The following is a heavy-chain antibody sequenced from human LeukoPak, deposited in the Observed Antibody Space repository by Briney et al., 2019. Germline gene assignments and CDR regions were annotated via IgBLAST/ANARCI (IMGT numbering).Heavy chain of an antibody. CDR3: GAESERWLVRS. V-gene: IGHV4-59*01. J-gene: IGHJ4*02. CDR1: GGSISSYY. D-gene: IGHD6-19*01. CDR2: IYYSGST. Sequence: SETLSLTCTVSGGSISSYYWSWIRQPPGKGLEWIGYIYYSGSTNYNPSLKSRVTISIDTSKNQFSLKLSSVTAADTAVYYCGAESERWLVRSWGQGTLVTVSS.